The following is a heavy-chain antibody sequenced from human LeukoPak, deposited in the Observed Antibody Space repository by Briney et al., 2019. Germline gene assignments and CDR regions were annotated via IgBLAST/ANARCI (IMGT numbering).Heavy chain of an antibody. J-gene: IGHJ4*02. Sequence: SVKVSCKASGGTFSSYAISWVRQAPGQGLEWMGGIIPIFGTASYAQKFQGRVTITTDESTSTAYMELSSLRSEDTAVYYCAREYYDSSGYAIDYWGQGTLVTVSS. CDR1: GGTFSSYA. CDR3: AREYYDSSGYAIDY. V-gene: IGHV1-69*05. CDR2: IIPIFGTA. D-gene: IGHD3-22*01.